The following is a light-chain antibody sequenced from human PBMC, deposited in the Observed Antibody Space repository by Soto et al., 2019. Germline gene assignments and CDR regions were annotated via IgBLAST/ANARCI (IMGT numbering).Light chain of an antibody. CDR3: SSYTSSSTYV. Sequence: QSALTQPASVSGSLGQSITISCSGTSRDVGGYDYVSWYQQHPGKAPKLMIYEFTHRPSGVSDRFSGSKSGNVASLTISWLQAEDEADYYCSSYTSSSTYVFGTGTQLTVL. V-gene: IGLV2-14*01. J-gene: IGLJ1*01. CDR1: SRDVGGYDY. CDR2: EFT.